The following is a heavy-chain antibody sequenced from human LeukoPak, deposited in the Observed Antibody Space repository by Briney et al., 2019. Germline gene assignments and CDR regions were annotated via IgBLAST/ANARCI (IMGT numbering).Heavy chain of an antibody. J-gene: IGHJ4*02. Sequence: GGSLRLSCAASGFTFSSYGMHWVRQAPGKGLEWVAVISYDGSNKYYADSVKGRFTISRDNSKNTLYLQMNSLRAEDTAVYFCAKDVPAAYFDYWGQGTLVTVSS. CDR2: ISYDGSNK. D-gene: IGHD2-2*01. V-gene: IGHV3-30*18. CDR3: AKDVPAAYFDY. CDR1: GFTFSSYG.